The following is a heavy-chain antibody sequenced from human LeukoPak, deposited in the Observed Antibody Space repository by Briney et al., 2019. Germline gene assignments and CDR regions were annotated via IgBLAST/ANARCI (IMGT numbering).Heavy chain of an antibody. J-gene: IGHJ4*02. V-gene: IGHV4-4*07. CDR2: IYPSGIT. CDR3: ARVGSVYLYYFDY. Sequence: SETLSLTCTDSGDSISSYYWSWIRQSAGKGLEWIGRIYPSGITNYNPSLKSRVTMSVDTSKNQFSLELSSVTAADTAVYYCARVGSVYLYYFDYWGQGTLVTVSS. CDR1: GDSISSYY. D-gene: IGHD3-22*01.